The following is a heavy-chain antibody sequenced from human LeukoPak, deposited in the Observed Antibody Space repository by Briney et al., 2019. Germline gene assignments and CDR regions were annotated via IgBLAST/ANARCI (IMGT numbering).Heavy chain of an antibody. CDR2: ISWNSVYI. CDR1: GFTFDNYA. CDR3: AKVRGTYSSGYFFDY. J-gene: IGHJ4*02. Sequence: GGSLRLSCAASGFTFDNYAMHWVRQAPGKGLEWLSIISWNSVYIGHADSVKGRFTISRDNAKKSLDLQMNSLRAEDTAFYYCAKVRGTYSSGYFFDYWGQGTLVTVSS. V-gene: IGHV3-9*01. D-gene: IGHD6-19*01.